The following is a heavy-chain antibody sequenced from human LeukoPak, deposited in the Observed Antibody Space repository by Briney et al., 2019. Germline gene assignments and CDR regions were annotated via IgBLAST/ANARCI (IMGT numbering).Heavy chain of an antibody. CDR2: ISDSGNA. Sequence: PSETLSLTCSVSGGSNSSYYWTWIRQPPGKGLEWIGYISDSGNANYNPSLQSQVSISVDTSKNQFSLKLSSVTAADTAVYYCARTRKTYYDSSGYYSAFDCWGQGILVTVSS. D-gene: IGHD3-22*01. CDR3: ARTRKTYYDSSGYYSAFDC. V-gene: IGHV4-59*01. CDR1: GGSNSSYY. J-gene: IGHJ4*02.